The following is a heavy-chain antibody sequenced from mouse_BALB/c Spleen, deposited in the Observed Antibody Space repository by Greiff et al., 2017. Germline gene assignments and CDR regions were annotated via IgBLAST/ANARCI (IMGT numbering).Heavy chain of an antibody. CDR1: GYSITSDYA. J-gene: IGHJ4*01. D-gene: IGHD2-4*01. Sequence: EVKLQESGPGLVKPSQSLSLTCTVTGYSITSDYAWNWIRQFPGNKLEWMGYISYSGSTSYNPSLKSRISITRDTSKNQFFLQLNSVTTEDTATYYCARYTMITPFYAMDYWGQGTSVTVSS. CDR3: ARYTMITPFYAMDY. V-gene: IGHV3-2*02. CDR2: ISYSGST.